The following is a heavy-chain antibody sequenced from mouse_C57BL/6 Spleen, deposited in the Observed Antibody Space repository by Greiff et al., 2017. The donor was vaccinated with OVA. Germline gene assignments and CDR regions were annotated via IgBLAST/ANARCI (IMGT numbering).Heavy chain of an antibody. CDR1: GYTFTSYW. J-gene: IGHJ2*01. D-gene: IGHD3-1*01. Sequence: QVQLQQSGAELAKPGASAKLSCKASGYTFTSYWIHWVKPRPGQGLEWIGYINPSSGYTNYNQKFKDKATLTADKSSSKAYMQLSSLTYEDDAEYYCARSYSGKGDYYFDYWGQGTTLTVAS. CDR3: ARSYSGKGDYYFDY. CDR2: INPSSGYT. V-gene: IGHV1-7*01.